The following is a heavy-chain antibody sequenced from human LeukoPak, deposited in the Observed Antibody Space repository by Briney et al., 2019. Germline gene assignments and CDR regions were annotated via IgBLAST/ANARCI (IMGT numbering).Heavy chain of an antibody. Sequence: SGGSLRLSCAGSGFSFSSYGMHWVRQAPGKGLEWMAFIRSDGSNKYYADSVKGRFTISRDNAKNTLYLQMNSLRAEDTAVYYCARKFGSYGGPYYYYYMDVWGKGTTVTISS. CDR2: IRSDGSNK. V-gene: IGHV3-30*02. J-gene: IGHJ6*03. CDR1: GFSFSSYG. CDR3: ARKFGSYGGPYYYYYMDV. D-gene: IGHD3-10*01.